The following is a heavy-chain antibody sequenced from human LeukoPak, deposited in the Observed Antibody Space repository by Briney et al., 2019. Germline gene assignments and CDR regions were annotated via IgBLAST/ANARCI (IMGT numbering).Heavy chain of an antibody. V-gene: IGHV3-23*01. CDR1: GLTFSSYA. J-gene: IGHJ6*02. CDR3: AKRGGYYGSGSYCPYYYYGMDV. D-gene: IGHD3-10*01. CDR2: ISGSGGST. Sequence: GGSLRLSCAASGLTFSSYAMSWVRQAPGKGLEWVSAISGSGGSTYYADSVKGRFTISRDNSKNTLYLQMNSLRAEDTAVYYCAKRGGYYGSGSYCPYYYYGMDVWGQGTTVTVSS.